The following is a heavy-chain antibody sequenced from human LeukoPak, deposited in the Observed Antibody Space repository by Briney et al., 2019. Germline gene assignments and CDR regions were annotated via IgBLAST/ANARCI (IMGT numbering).Heavy chain of an antibody. CDR1: GYIFTSYG. V-gene: IGHV1-69*13. Sequence: SVKVSCKASGYIFTSYGISWMRQAPGQGLEWMGGIIPIFGTANYAQKFQGRVTITADESTSTAYMELSSLRSEDTAAYYCARGILTVTATFDYWGQGTLVTVSS. CDR2: IIPIFGTA. D-gene: IGHD5-18*01. CDR3: ARGILTVTATFDY. J-gene: IGHJ4*02.